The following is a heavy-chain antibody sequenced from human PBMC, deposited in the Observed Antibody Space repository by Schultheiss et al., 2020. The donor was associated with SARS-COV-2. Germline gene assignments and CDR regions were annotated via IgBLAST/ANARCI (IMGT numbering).Heavy chain of an antibody. CDR1: VGSISSYY. J-gene: IGHJ6*02. D-gene: IGHD3-10*01. V-gene: IGHV4-34*01. Sequence: SETLSLTCTVSVGSISSYYWSWIRQPPGKGLEWIGEINHSGSTNYNPSLKSRVTISVDTSKNQFSLKLTSVTAADTAVYYCATYKRDYYGSGTYYAMDVWGQGTTVTVSS. CDR3: ATYKRDYYGSGTYYAMDV. CDR2: INHSGST.